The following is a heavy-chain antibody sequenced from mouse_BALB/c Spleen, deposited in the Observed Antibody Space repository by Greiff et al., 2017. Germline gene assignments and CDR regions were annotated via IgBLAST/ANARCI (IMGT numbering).Heavy chain of an antibody. Sequence: VQLQQSGAELAKPGASVKMSCKASGYTFTSYWMHWVKQRPGQGLEWIGYINPSTGYTEYNQKFKDKATLTADKSSSTAYMQLSSLTSEDSAVYYCARGGGYYYGSSSFAYWGQGTLVTVSA. J-gene: IGHJ3*01. CDR3: ARGGGYYYGSSSFAY. CDR2: INPSTGYT. V-gene: IGHV1-7*01. D-gene: IGHD1-1*01. CDR1: GYTFTSYW.